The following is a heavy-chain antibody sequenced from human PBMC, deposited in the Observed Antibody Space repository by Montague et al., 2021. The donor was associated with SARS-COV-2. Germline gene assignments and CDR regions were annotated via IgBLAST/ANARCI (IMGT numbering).Heavy chain of an antibody. Sequence: SETRSLTCTVYGGSFSGYYWSWIRQSPGKGLEWIGEINHSGTTNYNPSLKSRVIISADTSKNQFPLKTSSVTAADTAVYYCARGGRGSRYHLLSGTWFDPWGQGTLVTVSS. CDR3: ARGGRGSRYHLLSGTWFDP. CDR1: GGSFSGYY. D-gene: IGHD2-2*01. CDR2: INHSGTT. V-gene: IGHV4-34*01. J-gene: IGHJ5*02.